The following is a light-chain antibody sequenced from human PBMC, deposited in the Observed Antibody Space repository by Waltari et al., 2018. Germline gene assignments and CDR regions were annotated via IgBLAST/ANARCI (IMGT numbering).Light chain of an antibody. CDR3: MQALQTPLT. V-gene: IGKV2-28*01. CDR1: QSLLHSTGHNY. J-gene: IGKJ4*01. Sequence: DIVMTQSPLSLPVTPGEPASISCRSSQSLLHSTGHNYLNWYQQKPGQSPQLLIYLGSNRASGVPDRFSGSGSGTDFTLRISRVEAEDVGVYYCMQALQTPLTFGGGTKVDIK. CDR2: LGS.